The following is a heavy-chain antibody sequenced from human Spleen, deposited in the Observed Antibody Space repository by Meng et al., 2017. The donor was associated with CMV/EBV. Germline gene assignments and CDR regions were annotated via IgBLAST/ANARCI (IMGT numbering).Heavy chain of an antibody. CDR3: ASLEYQMLFSSFDY. D-gene: IGHD2-2*01. CDR1: GFTFDDYG. Sequence: GGSLRLSCTASGFTFDDYGMSWVRQAPGKGLEWVSGINWNGGSTGYADSVKGRFTISRDNAKNSLYLQMNSLRAEDTALYYCASLEYQMLFSSFDYWGQGTLVTVSS. CDR2: INWNGGST. V-gene: IGHV3-20*04. J-gene: IGHJ4*02.